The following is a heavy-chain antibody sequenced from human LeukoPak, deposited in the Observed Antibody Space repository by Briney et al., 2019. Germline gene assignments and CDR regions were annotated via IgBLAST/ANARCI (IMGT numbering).Heavy chain of an antibody. V-gene: IGHV3-53*01. D-gene: IGHD3-10*01. Sequence: GGSLRLSCAASGFIVSSNYMSWVRQAPGKGLEWVSVIYSGGSTYYADSVKGRFTISRDNSKNTLYPQMNSLRAEDTAMYYCARDLASSGGYWGQGTLVTVSS. CDR3: ARDLASSGGY. CDR2: IYSGGST. CDR1: GFIVSSNY. J-gene: IGHJ4*02.